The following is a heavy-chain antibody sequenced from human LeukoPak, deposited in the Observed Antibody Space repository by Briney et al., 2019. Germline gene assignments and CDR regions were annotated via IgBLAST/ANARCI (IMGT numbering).Heavy chain of an antibody. V-gene: IGHV1-2*02. D-gene: IGHD4-17*01. Sequence: GASVKVSCKASGYTFTSYGISWVRQAPGQGLEWMGWINPNSGGTNYAQKFQGRVTMTRDTSISTAYMELSRLRSDDTAVYYCARELIRGIYGLFGYWGQGTLVTVSS. CDR2: INPNSGGT. J-gene: IGHJ4*02. CDR1: GYTFTSYG. CDR3: ARELIRGIYGLFGY.